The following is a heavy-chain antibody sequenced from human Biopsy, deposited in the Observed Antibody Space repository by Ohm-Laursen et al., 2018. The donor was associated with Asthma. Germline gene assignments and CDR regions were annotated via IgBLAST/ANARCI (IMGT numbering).Heavy chain of an antibody. Sequence: ASVKVSCKASGYNFISFAIHWVRQAPGQRLEWVGWDNTGNGDTKYSQKFQGRVTITRDTSASTAYMELRSLRSEDTATYYCARTYYDFLTGQVKDVFGVWGQGTMVTVSS. V-gene: IGHV1-3*04. CDR1: GYNFISFA. CDR2: DNTGNGDT. CDR3: ARTYYDFLTGQVKDVFGV. D-gene: IGHD3-9*01. J-gene: IGHJ3*01.